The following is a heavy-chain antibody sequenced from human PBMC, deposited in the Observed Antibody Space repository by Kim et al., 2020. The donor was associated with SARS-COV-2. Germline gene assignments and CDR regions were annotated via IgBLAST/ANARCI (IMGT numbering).Heavy chain of an antibody. Sequence: GESLKISCKGSGYSFTSYWIGWGRQMPGKGLEWMGIIYPGDSYTRYTPSFQGQVTISADKSISTAYLQRSSLKASDTAMYYGARGRYFDWPDAFAIWGQGTMVTVSS. CDR3: ARGRYFDWPDAFAI. J-gene: IGHJ3*02. V-gene: IGHV5-51*01. CDR1: GYSFTSYW. D-gene: IGHD3-9*01. CDR2: IYPGDSYT.